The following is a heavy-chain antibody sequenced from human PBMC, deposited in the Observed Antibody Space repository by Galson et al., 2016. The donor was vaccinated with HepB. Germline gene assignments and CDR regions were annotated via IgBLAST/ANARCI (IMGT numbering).Heavy chain of an antibody. CDR1: GYTFTGYY. CDR3: ARVAQYRLNWGWFDP. D-gene: IGHD7-27*01. V-gene: IGHV1-2*02. Sequence: SVKVSCKGSGYTFTGYYINRVRQAPGQGLEWMGWINPNRGDTNYAQQFQDRVTMTRDTSISKAYMEPASLRSDDTAVDYCARVAQYRLNWGWFDPWGQGSLVTVSS. CDR2: INPNRGDT. J-gene: IGHJ5*02.